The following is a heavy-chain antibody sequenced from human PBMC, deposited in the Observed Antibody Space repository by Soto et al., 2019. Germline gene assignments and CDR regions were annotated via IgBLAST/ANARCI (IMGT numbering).Heavy chain of an antibody. Sequence: QVQLVQSGAAVRKPGSSLKVSCKVSGGTLSSYTITWVRQAPGQGLEWMGRIIPMFGIGNYAQKFQGRVTITADKSTNTAYMELSSLRSEDTAVYYCARYDIGYGMDVWGQGTTVTVSS. J-gene: IGHJ6*02. CDR2: IIPMFGIG. D-gene: IGHD3-9*01. CDR1: GGTLSSYT. CDR3: ARYDIGYGMDV. V-gene: IGHV1-69*02.